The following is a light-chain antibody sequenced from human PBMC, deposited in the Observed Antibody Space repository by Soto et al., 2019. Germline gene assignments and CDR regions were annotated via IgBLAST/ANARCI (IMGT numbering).Light chain of an antibody. CDR3: QQYNSNPPT. CDR1: QSISSW. V-gene: IGKV1-5*01. Sequence: IQLTPSPSTLSASVGDRVTISCLASQSISSWFAWYQQKPGKAPKLLIYAASSLQSGVPSRFSGSGSGTEFTLTISSLQPDDFATYYCQQYNSNPPTFGQGTKVDI. J-gene: IGKJ1*01. CDR2: AAS.